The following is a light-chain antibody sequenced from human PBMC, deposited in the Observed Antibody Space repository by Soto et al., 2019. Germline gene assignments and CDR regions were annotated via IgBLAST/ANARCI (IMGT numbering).Light chain of an antibody. CDR3: QDYGTSAPWT. CDR2: RGS. CDR1: QNIRGNE. Sequence: EVVLTQSPGTLSLSPGERATLSCRASQNIRGNELAWYQQKPGQAPRLLLYRGSSRATGIPDRFSGRGSGTDFTLTIPRLEPEDLAVYYCQDYGTSAPWTFGQGTKVEIK. J-gene: IGKJ1*01. V-gene: IGKV3-20*01.